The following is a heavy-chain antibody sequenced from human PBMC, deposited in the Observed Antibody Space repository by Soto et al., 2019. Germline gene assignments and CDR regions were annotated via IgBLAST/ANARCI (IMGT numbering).Heavy chain of an antibody. V-gene: IGHV1-69*13. J-gene: IGHJ4*02. D-gene: IGHD4-17*01. CDR2: IIPIFGTG. Sequence: SVKVSCRASGGTLSSYAISWGRQAPGQGLEGMGGIIPIFGTGNYAQKFEGRVTVTADESASPAYMEPRTPRAADPGVYYCGTSYGDYDFHYRGQGALVTVSS. CDR1: GGTLSSYA. CDR3: GTSYGDYDFHY.